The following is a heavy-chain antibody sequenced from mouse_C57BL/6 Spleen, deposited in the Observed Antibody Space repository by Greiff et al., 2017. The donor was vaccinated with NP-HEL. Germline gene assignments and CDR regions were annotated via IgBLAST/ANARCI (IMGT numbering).Heavy chain of an antibody. Sequence: VQLQQSGPELVKPGASVKISCKASGYAFSSSWMNWVKQRPGKGLEWIGRIYPGDGDTNYNGKFKGKATLTADKSSSTAYMQLSSLTSEDSAVYFCARSDTESAMDYWGQGTSVTVSS. D-gene: IGHD5-1-1*01. V-gene: IGHV1-82*01. CDR1: GYAFSSSW. J-gene: IGHJ4*01. CDR2: IYPGDGDT. CDR3: ARSDTESAMDY.